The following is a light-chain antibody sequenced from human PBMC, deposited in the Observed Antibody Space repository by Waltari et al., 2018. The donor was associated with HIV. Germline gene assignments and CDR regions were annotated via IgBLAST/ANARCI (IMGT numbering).Light chain of an antibody. J-gene: IGKJ3*01. CDR3: QHLNTYPLFT. Sequence: DIQLTQSPSFMPASVGARLPITCRASQGIGSNLAWYRQNPGQAPRLLIFAASTLESGVPSRFSGSGSGTEFALTIKSLQPEDFATYYCQHLNTYPLFTFGPGTTVDIK. V-gene: IGKV1-9*01. CDR1: QGIGSN. CDR2: AAS.